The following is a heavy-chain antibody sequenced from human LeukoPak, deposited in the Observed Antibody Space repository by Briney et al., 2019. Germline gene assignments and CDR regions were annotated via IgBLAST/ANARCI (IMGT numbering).Heavy chain of an antibody. CDR3: ARRVGKMPTYYFDY. J-gene: IGHJ4*02. CDR1: GGSISSGGYY. Sequence: SETLSLTCTVSGGSISSGGYYWSWIRQHPGKGLEWIAYIYYNGRINYNPSLKSRLAMSVDTSENQFSLKLSSVTAADTAVYYCARRVGKMPTYYFDYWGQGARVTVSS. D-gene: IGHD1-1*01. V-gene: IGHV4-31*03. CDR2: IYYNGRI.